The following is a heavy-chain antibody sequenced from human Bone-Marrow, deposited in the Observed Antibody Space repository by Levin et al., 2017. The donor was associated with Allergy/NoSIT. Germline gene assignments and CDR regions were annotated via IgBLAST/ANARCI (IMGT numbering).Heavy chain of an antibody. J-gene: IGHJ6*02. Sequence: GESLKISCAASGFTFSSYSMNWVRQAPGKGLEWVSSISSSSSYIYYADSVKGRFTISRDNAKNSLYLQMNSLRAEDTAVYYCARGGAARSYYYYYGMDVWGQGTTVTVSS. CDR3: ARGGAARSYYYYYGMDV. CDR1: GFTFSSYS. CDR2: ISSSSSYI. D-gene: IGHD6-6*01. V-gene: IGHV3-21*01.